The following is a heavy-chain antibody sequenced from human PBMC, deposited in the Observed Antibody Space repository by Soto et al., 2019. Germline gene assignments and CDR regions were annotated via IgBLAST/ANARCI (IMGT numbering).Heavy chain of an antibody. V-gene: IGHV1-18*01. Sequence: QVQLVQSGAEVKKPGASVKVSCKASGYTFTSYGISWVRQAPGQGLEWMGWISAYNGNTNYAQKLQGRGTMTTDTTKNTAYMPPRCSRSDDTAEDYWALTVVVTDIPRDGMYVWGQGTTVIVSS. CDR2: ISAYNGNT. CDR3: ALTVVVTDIPRDGMYV. D-gene: IGHD2-21*02. CDR1: GYTFTSYG. J-gene: IGHJ6*02.